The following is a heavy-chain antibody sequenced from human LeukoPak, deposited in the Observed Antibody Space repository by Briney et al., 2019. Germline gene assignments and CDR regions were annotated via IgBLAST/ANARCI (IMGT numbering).Heavy chain of an antibody. CDR3: ARDQGTKAAGGTKGRFDY. Sequence: PGRPLRLSCAASGFPFSSYGMHWVRQAPGKGLEWVAVIWYDGSNKYYADFVKGRFTISRDNSKNTLYLQMNSLRAEDTALYYCARDQGTKAAGGTKGRFDYWGQGTLVTVSS. V-gene: IGHV3-33*01. CDR1: GFPFSSYG. D-gene: IGHD6-13*01. CDR2: IWYDGSNK. J-gene: IGHJ4*02.